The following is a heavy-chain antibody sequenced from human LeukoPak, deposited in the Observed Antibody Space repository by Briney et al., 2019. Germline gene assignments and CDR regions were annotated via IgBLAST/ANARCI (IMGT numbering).Heavy chain of an antibody. J-gene: IGHJ4*02. V-gene: IGHV3-23*01. D-gene: IGHD2-2*01. CDR1: GFTFSSYA. CDR2: ISGSDGST. Sequence: GGSLRLSCAASGFTFSSYAMTWVRQAPDKGLEWVSAISGSDGSTYYADSVKGRFAISRDDSQNTLYLQMNSLSAEDTAVYYCAKVETSGGANCYALDYWGQGTLVTVSS. CDR3: AKVETSGGANCYALDY.